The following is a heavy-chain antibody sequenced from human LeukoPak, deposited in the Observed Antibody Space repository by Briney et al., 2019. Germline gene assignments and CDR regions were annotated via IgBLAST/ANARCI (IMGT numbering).Heavy chain of an antibody. CDR3: ARARGSGWYPLRY. V-gene: IGHV1-69*05. CDR2: IIPIFGPA. Sequence: SVKVSCKASGGSFSSYAITWVRRAPGQGLEWMGRIIPIFGPANYAQKFQGRVTITTDESTSTSSMELSSLTSEDTAVYYCARARGSGWYPLRYWGQGTLVTVSS. CDR1: GGSFSSYA. D-gene: IGHD6-19*01. J-gene: IGHJ4*02.